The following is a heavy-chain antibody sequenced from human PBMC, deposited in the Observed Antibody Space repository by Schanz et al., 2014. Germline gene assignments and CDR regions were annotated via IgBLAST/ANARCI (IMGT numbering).Heavy chain of an antibody. J-gene: IGHJ6*02. Sequence: QVQLVESGGGVVQPGGSLRLSCAASGITLSGYGLHWVRQAPGKGLEWVGFISFDGRNTGYAHSVKGRFTISRDNSKNTVKLQVNSLRAEDPAVYCCEKEVNRRGGQTNFYYYYGMDVWGQGTTVTVSS. D-gene: IGHD2-21*01. CDR1: GITLSGYG. CDR2: ISFDGRNT. V-gene: IGHV3-30*18. CDR3: EKEVNRRGGQTNFYYYYGMDV.